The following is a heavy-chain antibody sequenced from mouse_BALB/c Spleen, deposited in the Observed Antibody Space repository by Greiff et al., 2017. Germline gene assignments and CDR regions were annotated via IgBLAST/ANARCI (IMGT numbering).Heavy chain of an antibody. CDR3: NGSIHYYAMDY. V-gene: IGHV14-4*02. Sequence: VQLQQSGAELVKPGASVKLSCTASGFNIKDYYMHWVKQRPEQGLEWIGWIDPENGDTEYAPKFQGKATMTEDTSSNTAYLQLSSLTSEDTAVYYCNGSIHYYAMDYWGQGTSVTVSS. CDR2: IDPENGDT. J-gene: IGHJ4*01. D-gene: IGHD2-10*02. CDR1: GFNIKDYY.